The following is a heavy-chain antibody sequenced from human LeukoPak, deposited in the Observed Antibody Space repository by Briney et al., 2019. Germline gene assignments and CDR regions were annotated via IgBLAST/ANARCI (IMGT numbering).Heavy chain of an antibody. CDR1: GFTFSSYS. CDR3: ARDVVEAYCGGDCYVDY. Sequence: PGGSLRLSCAASGFTFSSYSMNWVRQAPGKGLEWVSSISSSSSYIYYADSVKGRFTISRDNAKNSLYLQMNSLRAEETAVYYCARDVVEAYCGGDCYVDYWGQGTLVTVSS. D-gene: IGHD2-21*02. J-gene: IGHJ4*02. CDR2: ISSSSSYI. V-gene: IGHV3-21*01.